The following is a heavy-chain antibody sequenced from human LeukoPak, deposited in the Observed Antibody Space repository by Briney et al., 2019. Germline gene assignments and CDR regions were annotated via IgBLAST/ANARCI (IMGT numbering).Heavy chain of an antibody. CDR2: ISAYNGNT. CDR3: ARNYGSGKDRWFDP. Sequence: GATVKVSCKASGYTFTSYGISWVRQAPGQGLEWMGWISAYNGNTNYAQKLQGRVTMTTDTSTSTAYTELRSLRSDDTAVYYCARNYGSGKDRWFDPWGRGTLVTVSS. J-gene: IGHJ5*02. CDR1: GYTFTSYG. V-gene: IGHV1-18*01. D-gene: IGHD3-10*01.